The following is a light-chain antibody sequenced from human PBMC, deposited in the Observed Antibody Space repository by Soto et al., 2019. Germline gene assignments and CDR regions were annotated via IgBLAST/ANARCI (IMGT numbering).Light chain of an antibody. J-gene: IGKJ3*01. CDR2: SAS. V-gene: IGKV1-33*01. CDR1: QDISNY. CDR3: QQYDNPPA. Sequence: IQLTQSPSSLFAYVGGRGSVVCQASQDISNYLNWYQQKPGKDPKILIYSASNLETGAQSRFRGSGSGTDFTFTISRLQPEDIATYYRQQYDNPPAFGPGTKVDIK.